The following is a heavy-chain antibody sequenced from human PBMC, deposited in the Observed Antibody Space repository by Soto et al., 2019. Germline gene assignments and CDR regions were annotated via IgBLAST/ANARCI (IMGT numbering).Heavy chain of an antibody. Sequence: SETLSLTCTVSGGSISSGGYYWSWIRQHPGKGLEWIGYIYYSGSTYYNPSLKSRVTISVDTSKNQFSLKLSSVTAADTAVYYCARDHGVVPAAKSAFDIWGQGTMVTVSS. J-gene: IGHJ3*02. CDR1: GGSISSGGYY. CDR3: ARDHGVVPAAKSAFDI. V-gene: IGHV4-31*03. D-gene: IGHD2-2*01. CDR2: IYYSGST.